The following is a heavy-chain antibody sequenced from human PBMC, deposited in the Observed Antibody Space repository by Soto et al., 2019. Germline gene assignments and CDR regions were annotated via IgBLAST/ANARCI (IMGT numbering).Heavy chain of an antibody. J-gene: IGHJ4*02. CDR3: AIRRGVAVAGKGDY. D-gene: IGHD6-19*01. CDR1: GFTFSSYA. CDR2: ISGSGGST. Sequence: EVQLLESGGGLVQPGGSLRPSCAASGFTFSSYAMSWVRQAPGKGLEWVSAISGSGGSTYYADSVKGRFTISRDNSKNTLYLQMNSLRAEDTAVYYCAIRRGVAVAGKGDYWGQGTLVTVSS. V-gene: IGHV3-23*01.